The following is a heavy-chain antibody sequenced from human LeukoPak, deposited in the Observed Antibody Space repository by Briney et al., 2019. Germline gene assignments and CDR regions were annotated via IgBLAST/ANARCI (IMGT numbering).Heavy chain of an antibody. Sequence: PGGSLRLSCAASGFTFSSYAMSWVRQAPGKGLEWVANIKEDGSEKYYVDSVKGRFTISRDNAKNSLYLQMNSLRAEDTALYYCAKGRGMITFGGVIAVDAFDIWGQGTMVTVSS. CDR2: IKEDGSEK. J-gene: IGHJ3*02. D-gene: IGHD3-16*02. V-gene: IGHV3-7*03. CDR3: AKGRGMITFGGVIAVDAFDI. CDR1: GFTFSSYA.